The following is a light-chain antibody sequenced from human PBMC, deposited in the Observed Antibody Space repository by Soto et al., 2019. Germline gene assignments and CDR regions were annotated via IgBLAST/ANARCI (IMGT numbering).Light chain of an antibody. J-gene: IGLJ1*01. CDR1: SSDVGGYNS. CDR3: CFFAGINNLV. V-gene: IGLV2-8*01. CDR2: DVS. Sequence: ALTQPPSASGSPGQSVTISCTGTSSDVGGYNSVSWYQQYAVKAPKLMIYDVSKRPSGVPVRFSGSESDNTVSLTVAGLQAEDEADYYCCFFAGINNLVIGPGPKLTVL.